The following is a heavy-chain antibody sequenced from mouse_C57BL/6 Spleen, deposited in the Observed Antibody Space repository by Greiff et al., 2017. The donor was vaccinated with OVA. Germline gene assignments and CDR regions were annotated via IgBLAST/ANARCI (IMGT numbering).Heavy chain of an antibody. V-gene: IGHV1-72*01. CDR3: AREVWSLGFGY. CDR1: GYTFTSYW. CDR2: IDPNSGGT. J-gene: IGHJ2*01. D-gene: IGHD2-10*02. Sequence: VQLQQPGAELVKPGASVKLSCKASGYTFTSYWMHWVKQRPGRGLEWIGRIDPNSGGTKYNEKFKSKATLTVDTPSSTAYMQRSSLTSEDSAVYYCAREVWSLGFGYWGQGTTLTVSS.